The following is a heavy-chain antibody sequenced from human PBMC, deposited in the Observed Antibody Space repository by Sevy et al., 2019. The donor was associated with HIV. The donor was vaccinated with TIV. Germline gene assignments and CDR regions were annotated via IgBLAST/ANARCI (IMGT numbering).Heavy chain of an antibody. CDR2: ISGSGGST. D-gene: IGHD2-8*01. Sequence: GGSLRLSCAASGFTFDNYAMNWVRQAPGKGLEWVSAISGSGGSTYHAEPVKGRFTVSRDNSRSILYLQMKSLRPEDTAVYYCAKDGYSRMYYGELDYWGQGTLVTVSS. CDR3: AKDGYSRMYYGELDY. V-gene: IGHV3-23*01. CDR1: GFTFDNYA. J-gene: IGHJ4*02.